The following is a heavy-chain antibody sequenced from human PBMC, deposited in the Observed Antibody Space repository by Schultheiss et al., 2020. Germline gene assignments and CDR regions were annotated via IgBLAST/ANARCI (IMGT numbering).Heavy chain of an antibody. D-gene: IGHD3-10*01. Sequence: GESLKISCAASGFTFSSYAMSWVRQAPGKGLEWVSAISGSGGSTYYADSVKGRFTISRDNSKNTLYLQMNSLRAEDTAVYYCAKEVIMVRGVIAYWGQGTLVTGSS. CDR1: GFTFSSYA. J-gene: IGHJ4*02. CDR3: AKEVIMVRGVIAY. V-gene: IGHV3-23*01. CDR2: ISGSGGST.